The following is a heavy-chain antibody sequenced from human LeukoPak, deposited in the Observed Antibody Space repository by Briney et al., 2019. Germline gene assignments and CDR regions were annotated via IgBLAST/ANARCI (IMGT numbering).Heavy chain of an antibody. V-gene: IGHV3-7*01. Sequence: PGGSLRLSCAASGFTFSHYWMAWVRQAPGKGLEWVAIIRPDANDGSYVDSVKGRFTISRDNAKNSLYLQLNSLRAEDTAVYFCARADWGSIDYWGQGALVTVPS. CDR2: IRPDANDG. D-gene: IGHD7-27*01. CDR3: ARADWGSIDY. CDR1: GFTFSHYW. J-gene: IGHJ4*02.